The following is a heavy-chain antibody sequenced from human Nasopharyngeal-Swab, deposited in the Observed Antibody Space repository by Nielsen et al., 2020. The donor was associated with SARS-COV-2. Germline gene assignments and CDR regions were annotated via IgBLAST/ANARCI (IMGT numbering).Heavy chain of an antibody. CDR2: IHYSGST. V-gene: IGHV4-59*08. CDR3: ATHPRGQLDPFDY. J-gene: IGHJ4*02. Sequence: SETLSLTCTVSGASITTSYWSWIRQTPGKGLEWIGYIHYSGSTNYNPSLKRRVTISKDTSKNQFSLNLNSVTAADTAVYYCATHPRGQLDPFDYWGQGSLVTVSS. D-gene: IGHD6-13*01. CDR1: GASITTSY.